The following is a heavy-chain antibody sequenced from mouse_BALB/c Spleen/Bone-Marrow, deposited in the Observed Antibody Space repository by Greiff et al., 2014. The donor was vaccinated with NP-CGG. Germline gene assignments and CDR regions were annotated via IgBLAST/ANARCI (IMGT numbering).Heavy chain of an antibody. Sequence: VQLQESGAELLKPGTSVKLSCKASGYTFTRYWMHWVKQRPGQGLEWIGELNPSNGHTNYNGKFKNKATVTVDKSSSTAYMQLSSLTSEDSAVYYCAHMITTRGFDYWGQGTTLTVSS. CDR2: LNPSNGHT. J-gene: IGHJ2*01. D-gene: IGHD2-4*01. V-gene: IGHV1S81*02. CDR3: AHMITTRGFDY. CDR1: GYTFTRYW.